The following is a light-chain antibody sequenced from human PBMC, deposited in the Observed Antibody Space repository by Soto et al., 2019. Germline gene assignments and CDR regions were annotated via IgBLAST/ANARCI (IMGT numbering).Light chain of an antibody. J-gene: IGKJ1*01. V-gene: IGKV1-39*01. CDR1: QYIGNY. Sequence: DIQVTQSPPSLSASVGDRVTITCRASQYIGNYFNWYQHKPGKAPQLLIYSASTLHIGVPSRFSGSGSGTDFTLTISSLLPDDFASYFCQSKYILSWTFGQGTKVE. CDR2: SAS. CDR3: QSKYILSWT.